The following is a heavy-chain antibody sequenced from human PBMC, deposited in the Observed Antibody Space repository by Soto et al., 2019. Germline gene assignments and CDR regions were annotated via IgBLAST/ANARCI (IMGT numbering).Heavy chain of an antibody. V-gene: IGHV5-51*01. CDR2: IYPGDSDT. D-gene: IGHD3-22*01. J-gene: IGHJ4*02. CDR1: GYTFNTYW. CDR3: ATLSYFDSNGAFDH. Sequence: GESLKISCKGSGYTFNTYWIGWVRQMPGKGLEWMGFIYPGDSDTTYSPSFQGQVTISVDKSIGTAYLQWNSLKASDTAMYFCATLSYFDSNGAFDHWGQGTLVTVSS.